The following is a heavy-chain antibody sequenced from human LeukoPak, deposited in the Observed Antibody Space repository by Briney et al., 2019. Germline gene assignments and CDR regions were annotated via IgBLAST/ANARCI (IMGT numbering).Heavy chain of an antibody. CDR1: GFTFSNAW. CDR3: AKEKRRFFGLTPNDY. D-gene: IGHD3/OR15-3a*01. J-gene: IGHJ4*02. Sequence: GGSLRLSCATSGFTFSNAWMNWVRQAPGKGLEWVGRIRSNSDGGTIDYAAPVKGRFTLSRDDSKTTLYLQMNSLQTEDTAVYYCAKEKRRFFGLTPNDYWGQGTLVTVSS. CDR2: IRSNSDGGTI. V-gene: IGHV3-15*07.